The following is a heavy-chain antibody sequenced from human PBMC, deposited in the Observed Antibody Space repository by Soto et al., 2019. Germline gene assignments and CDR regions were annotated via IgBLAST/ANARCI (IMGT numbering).Heavy chain of an antibody. Sequence: EVQLVESGGGLVQPGRSLRLSCAASGFTFDDYAMHWVRQAPGKGLEWVSGISWYSGSIGYADSVKGRFTISRDNAKNSLYLQMNSLRAADTALYYCAKAFSCGGSCYFSPRTDDAFDIWGKGTMVTVSS. CDR1: GFTFDDYA. J-gene: IGHJ3*02. CDR2: ISWYSGSI. CDR3: AKAFSCGGSCYFSPRTDDAFDI. D-gene: IGHD2-15*01. V-gene: IGHV3-9*01.